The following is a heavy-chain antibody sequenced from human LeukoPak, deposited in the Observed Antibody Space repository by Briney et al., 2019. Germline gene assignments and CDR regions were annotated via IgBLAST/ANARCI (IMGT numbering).Heavy chain of an antibody. CDR3: ARDVVVTYYYYGMDV. V-gene: IGHV4-59*01. J-gene: IGHJ6*02. Sequence: SETLSLTCTVSGGSISSYYWSWIRQPPGKGLEWIGYIYYSGSTNYNPSLKSRVTISVDTSKNQFSLKLSSVTAADTAVYYCARDVVVTYYYYGMDVWGQGTTVTVSS. D-gene: IGHD3-22*01. CDR2: IYYSGST. CDR1: GGSISSYY.